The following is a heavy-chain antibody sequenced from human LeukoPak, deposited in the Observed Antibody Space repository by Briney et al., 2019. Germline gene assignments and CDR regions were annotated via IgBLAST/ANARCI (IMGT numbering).Heavy chain of an antibody. J-gene: IGHJ5*02. D-gene: IGHD4-17*01. CDR1: GGSFSGYY. CDR2: INHSGST. Sequence: SETLSLTCAVYGGSFSGYYWSWIRQPPGKGLEWIGEINHSGSTNYNPSLKSRVTISVDTSKNQFSLKLSSVTAADTAVYYCAREGTDYGDVAWGQGTLVTVSS. V-gene: IGHV4-34*01. CDR3: AREGTDYGDVA.